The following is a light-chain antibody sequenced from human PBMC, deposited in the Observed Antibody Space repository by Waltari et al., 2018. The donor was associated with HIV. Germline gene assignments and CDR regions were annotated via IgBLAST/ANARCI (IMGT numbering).Light chain of an antibody. CDR2: GSS. Sequence: DIVMTQSPDSLAVSLGEGATINCNSSQTIFFASKNENYLAWSLQKPGQPPKFLICGSSARESGVPDRFSGSGSQTDFTLTISSLQSEDVAIYYCQQYFSNPWTFGQGTKLEVK. V-gene: IGKV4-1*01. J-gene: IGKJ1*01. CDR1: QTIFFASKNENY. CDR3: QQYFSNPWT.